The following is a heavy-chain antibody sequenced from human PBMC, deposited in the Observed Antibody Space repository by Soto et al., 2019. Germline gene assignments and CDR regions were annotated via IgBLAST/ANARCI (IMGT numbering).Heavy chain of an antibody. V-gene: IGHV4-31*03. CDR2: IYYSWST. D-gene: IGHD5-12*01. J-gene: IGHJ5*02. Sequence: SETLSLTCTVSGGSISSGGYYWSWIRQHPGKGLEWIGYIYYSWSTYYNPSLKSRVAISVDTSKKQFSLKLSSVTAADTAVYYCARVSLRFNWFDPWGQGTLVTVSS. CDR3: ARVSLRFNWFDP. CDR1: GGSISSGGYY.